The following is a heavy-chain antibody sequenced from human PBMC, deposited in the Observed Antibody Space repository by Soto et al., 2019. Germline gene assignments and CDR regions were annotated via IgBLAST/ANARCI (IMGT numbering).Heavy chain of an antibody. CDR3: AKDRLSGSMGYFYGMDV. Sequence: EVQLVESGGGLVQPDRSLRLSCAASGFIFDDHAMHWVRQAPGKGLEWVSGISWNSGNIHYADSVKGRFTISRDSAKNSLYLQLSSLRAEDTALYYCAKDRLSGSMGYFYGMDVWGQGTTVTVSS. J-gene: IGHJ6*02. V-gene: IGHV3-9*01. CDR2: ISWNSGNI. D-gene: IGHD1-26*01. CDR1: GFIFDDHA.